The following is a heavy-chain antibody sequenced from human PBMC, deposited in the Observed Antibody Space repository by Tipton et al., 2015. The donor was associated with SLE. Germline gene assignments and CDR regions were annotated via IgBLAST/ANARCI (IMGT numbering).Heavy chain of an antibody. CDR1: GYTFTTYG. D-gene: IGHD2-2*01. V-gene: IGHV1-18*01. J-gene: IGHJ6*03. CDR3: ARGYQLPLGPYYYYYMDV. CDR2: TSTFNGKT. Sequence: QSGAEVKKPGASVKVSCKASGYTFTTYGVSWVRQAPGQGLEWMGWTSTFNGKTNYSQNFQGRVTMTTDTSTSTAYMELRSLRSDDTAVYYCARGYQLPLGPYYYYYMDVWGKGTTVTVSS.